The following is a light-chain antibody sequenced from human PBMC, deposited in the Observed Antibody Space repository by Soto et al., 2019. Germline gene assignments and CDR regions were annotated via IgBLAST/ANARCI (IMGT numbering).Light chain of an antibody. CDR2: DAS. CDR1: QSVSSY. Sequence: EIVLTQSPATLSLSPGERATLSCRASQSVSSYLAWYQQKPGQAPRLLIYDASNRATGIPARLSGSGSGTDFTLTISSLEPEDLAVYYCQQRSNWPSITFGQGTRLEIK. CDR3: QQRSNWPSIT. J-gene: IGKJ5*01. V-gene: IGKV3-11*01.